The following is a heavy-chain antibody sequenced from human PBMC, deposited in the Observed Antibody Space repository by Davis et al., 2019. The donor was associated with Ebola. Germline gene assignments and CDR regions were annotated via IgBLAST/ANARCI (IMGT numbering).Heavy chain of an antibody. Sequence: SCAASGFTFSSYAMHWVRQAPGKGLEYVSAISSNGGSTYYADSVKGRFTISRDNSKNTLYLQMDSLRAEDTAVYYCGDYGTNSGMDVWGQGTTVTVSS. D-gene: IGHD4-17*01. J-gene: IGHJ6*02. CDR1: GFTFSSYA. CDR2: ISSNGGST. CDR3: GDYGTNSGMDV. V-gene: IGHV3-64*02.